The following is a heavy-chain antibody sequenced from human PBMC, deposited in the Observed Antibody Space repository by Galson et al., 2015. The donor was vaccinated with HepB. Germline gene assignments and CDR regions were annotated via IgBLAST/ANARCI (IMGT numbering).Heavy chain of an antibody. CDR3: TRVQTGNYGRFDS. CDR1: GFAISNYW. J-gene: IGHJ4*01. D-gene: IGHD4-17*01. Sequence: SLRLSCAASGFAISNYWMHWVRQVPGKGLVWVSRIKSDGTSITYADSVMGRFTISRDNARNMVFLQMNGLRAEDTAIYYCTRVQTGNYGRFDSWGHGTLVTVSS. V-gene: IGHV3-74*01. CDR2: IKSDGTSI.